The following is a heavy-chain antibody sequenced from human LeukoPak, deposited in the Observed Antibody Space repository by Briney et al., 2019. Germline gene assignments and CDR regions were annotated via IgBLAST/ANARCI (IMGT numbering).Heavy chain of an antibody. CDR1: GYTFTGYY. V-gene: IGHV1-46*01. CDR2: INPSGGST. D-gene: IGHD3-22*01. Sequence: EASVKVSCTASGYTFTGYYMHWVRQAPGQGLEWMGIINPSGGSTSYAQKFQGRVTMTRDMSTSTVYMELSSLRSEDTAVYYCARTYYYDSSGYRGFDYWGQGTLVTISS. J-gene: IGHJ4*02. CDR3: ARTYYYDSSGYRGFDY.